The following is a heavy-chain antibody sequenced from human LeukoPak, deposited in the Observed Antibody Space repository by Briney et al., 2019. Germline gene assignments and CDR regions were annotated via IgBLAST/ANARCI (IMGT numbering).Heavy chain of an antibody. V-gene: IGHV1-2*02. J-gene: IGHJ4*02. CDR3: ARASAGIVVVVAAFDY. Sequence: GASVKVSCKASGYTFTGYYMHWVRQAPGQGLEWMGWINPNSGGTNYAQKFQGRVTMTRDTSISTAYMELSRLRSDDTAVYYCARASAGIVVVVAAFDYWAREPWSPSPQ. CDR2: INPNSGGT. D-gene: IGHD2-15*01. CDR1: GYTFTGYY.